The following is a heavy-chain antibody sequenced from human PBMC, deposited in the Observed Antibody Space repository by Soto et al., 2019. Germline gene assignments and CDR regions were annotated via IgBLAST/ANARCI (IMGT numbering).Heavy chain of an antibody. V-gene: IGHV4-59*01. CDR3: ARELQNWFDP. J-gene: IGHJ5*02. CDR1: GGSISRFY. Sequence: SETLSLTCTVSGGSISRFYWSWIRQPPGKGLEWIGYIYYSGSTDYNPSLKSRVTISVDTSKNQFSLKLSSVTAADTAVYYCARELQNWFDPWGQGTRVTVAS. CDR2: IYYSGST. D-gene: IGHD4-4*01.